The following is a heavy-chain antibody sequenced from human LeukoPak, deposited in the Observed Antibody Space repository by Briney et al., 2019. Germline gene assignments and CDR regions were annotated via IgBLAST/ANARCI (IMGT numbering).Heavy chain of an antibody. D-gene: IGHD2-2*02. CDR2: IIPIFGTA. V-gene: IGHV1-69*05. CDR3: ARDGVCSRTSCYMYYYYYMDV. Sequence: SVKVSCKASGGTFSSYAISWVRQAPGQGLEWMGGIIPIFGTANYAQKFQGRVTITTDESTSTAYMELSSLRSEDTAVYYCARDGVCSRTSCYMYYYYYMDVWARGTTVTVS. CDR1: GGTFSSYA. J-gene: IGHJ6*03.